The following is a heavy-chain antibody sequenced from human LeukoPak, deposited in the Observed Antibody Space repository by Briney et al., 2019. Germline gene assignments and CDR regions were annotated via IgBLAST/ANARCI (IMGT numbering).Heavy chain of an antibody. D-gene: IGHD6-13*01. J-gene: IGHJ6*03. Sequence: KPSETLSLTCAVYGGSFNGYYWSWIRQPPGKGLEWIGRIYTSGSTNYNPSLKSRVTMSVDTSKNQFSLKLSSVTAADTAVYYCASLASIAAAGYYYYYYMDVWGKGTTVTVSS. CDR2: IYTSGST. CDR3: ASLASIAAAGYYYYYYMDV. V-gene: IGHV4-59*10. CDR1: GGSFNGYY.